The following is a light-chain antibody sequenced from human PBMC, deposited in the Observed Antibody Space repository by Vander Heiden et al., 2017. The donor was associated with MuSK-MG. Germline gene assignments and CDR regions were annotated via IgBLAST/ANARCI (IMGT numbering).Light chain of an antibody. J-gene: IGLJ2*01. CDR3: ESYDSSLSGYVV. V-gene: IGLV1-40*01. CDR2: GNS. CDR1: SSDIGAGYD. Sequence: QSVLTPPHSVSGDPRQTVTISCSGISSDIGAGYDVHWYQQLPVTAPKLLISGNSNRPAGVPDRFSGSKSGTSASLAITGLQAEDEDDYYCESYDSSLSGYVVFGGGTKLTVL.